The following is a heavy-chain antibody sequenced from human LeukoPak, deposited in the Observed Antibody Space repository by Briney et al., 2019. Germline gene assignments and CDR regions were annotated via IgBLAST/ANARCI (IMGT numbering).Heavy chain of an antibody. V-gene: IGHV3-7*01. Sequence: GGSLRLSCAASGFTFSSYWMSWVRQAPGKGLEWVANIKQDGSEKYYVDSVKGRFTISRDNAKNSLYLQMNSLRAEDAAVYYCGPCSRTPLYYYGLDVWGQGTTVTVSS. J-gene: IGHJ6*02. CDR2: IKQDGSEK. D-gene: IGHD2-2*01. CDR1: GFTFSSYW. CDR3: GPCSRTPLYYYGLDV.